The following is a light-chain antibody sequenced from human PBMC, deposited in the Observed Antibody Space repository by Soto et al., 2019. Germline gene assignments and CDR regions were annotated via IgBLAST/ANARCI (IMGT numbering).Light chain of an antibody. V-gene: IGLV2-14*01. CDR2: DVS. CDR1: SSDVGGYNY. Sequence: QSALTQPASVSGSPGQSITISCTGTSSDVGGYNYVSWYQQHPGKAPKLMIYDVSNRPSGVSNRFSGSKSGNTASLTISGLQAGDEGDYFCSSYTSSNPLGVVFGGGTKLTVL. J-gene: IGLJ2*01. CDR3: SSYTSSNPLGVV.